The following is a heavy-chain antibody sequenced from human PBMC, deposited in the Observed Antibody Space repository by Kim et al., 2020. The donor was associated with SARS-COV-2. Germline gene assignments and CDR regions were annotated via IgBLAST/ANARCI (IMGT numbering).Heavy chain of an antibody. Sequence: GGSLRLSCAASGFTFSSYWMSWVRQAPGKGLEWVANIKQDGSEKYYVDSVKGRFTISRDNAKNSLYLQMNSLRAEDTAVYYCAGSGYSGYDYFDAFDIWGQGTMVTVSS. CDR3: AGSGYSGYDYFDAFDI. CDR1: GFTFSSYW. V-gene: IGHV3-7*01. D-gene: IGHD5-12*01. CDR2: IKQDGSEK. J-gene: IGHJ3*02.